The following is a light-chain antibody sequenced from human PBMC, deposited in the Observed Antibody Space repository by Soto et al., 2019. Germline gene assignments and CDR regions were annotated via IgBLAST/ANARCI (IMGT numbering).Light chain of an antibody. CDR1: QSVSIY. CDR2: DAS. CDR3: QQRSNWPRT. V-gene: IGKV3-11*01. Sequence: IVLTQSPATLSFSPCEIATLSCRASQSVSIYLAWYQHKPGQAPRLLIYDASNRATDIPARFSGSGSGTDFTLTISSLEPEDFAVYYCQQRSNWPRTFGQGTKVDIK. J-gene: IGKJ1*01.